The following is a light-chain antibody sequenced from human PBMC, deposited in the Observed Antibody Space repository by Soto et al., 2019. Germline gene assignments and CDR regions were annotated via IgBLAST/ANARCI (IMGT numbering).Light chain of an antibody. V-gene: IGKV3-15*01. CDR1: QNIHTN. J-gene: IGKJ5*01. CDR2: GAS. CDR3: QHYYNWPRT. Sequence: EIVMTQSPATLSLSPGARATLSCRASQNIHTNLAWYQHRPGHAPRLLFYGASTRATGLPARFSGSGSGTEFALTISSLQAEDSAVYYCQHYYNWPRTFGQGTRLEIK.